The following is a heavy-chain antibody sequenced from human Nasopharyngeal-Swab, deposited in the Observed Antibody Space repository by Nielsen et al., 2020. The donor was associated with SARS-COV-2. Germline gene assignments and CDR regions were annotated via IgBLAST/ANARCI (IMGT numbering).Heavy chain of an antibody. V-gene: IGHV3-9*01. J-gene: IGHJ6*02. D-gene: IGHD4-17*01. CDR2: ISWNSGSI. CDR1: GFTFDDYA. CDR3: ARDQTTATTFYGMDV. Sequence: SLKISCAASGFTFDDYAMHWVRQAPGKGLEWVSGISWNSGSIGYADSVKGRFTISRDNAKNSLYLQMNSLRAEDTAVYYCARDQTTATTFYGMDVWGQGTTVTVSS.